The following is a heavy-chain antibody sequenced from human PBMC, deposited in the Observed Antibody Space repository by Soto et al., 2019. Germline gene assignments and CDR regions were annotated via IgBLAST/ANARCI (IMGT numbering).Heavy chain of an antibody. J-gene: IGHJ4*02. CDR1: GGSISSYY. D-gene: IGHD6-19*01. CDR3: ASTAHSSGWYSGGFDY. CDR2: IYYSGST. V-gene: IGHV4-59*01. Sequence: QVQLQESGPGQVKPSETLSLTCTVSGGSISSYYWSWIRQPPGKGLEWIGYIYYSGSTNYNPSLKSRVTISVDTSKNQFSLKLSSVTAADTAVYYCASTAHSSGWYSGGFDYWGQGTLVTVSS.